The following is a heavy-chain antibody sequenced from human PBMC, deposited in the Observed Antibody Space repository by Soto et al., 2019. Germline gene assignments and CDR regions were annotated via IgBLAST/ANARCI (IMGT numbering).Heavy chain of an antibody. CDR3: ARTRGSAVYFYFYGLDV. D-gene: IGHD3-10*01. CDR2: TYSSGGA. CDR1: GGCMNGNNYC. Sequence: SETLSLNCSISGGCMNGNNYCWGWIRQPPGRGLEWIGNTYSSGGAYYDPSFKSRASISVDTSKSQVFLKLTSVTAADTAIYYCARTRGSAVYFYFYGLDVWGHGTTVTVSS. V-gene: IGHV4-39*07. J-gene: IGHJ6*02.